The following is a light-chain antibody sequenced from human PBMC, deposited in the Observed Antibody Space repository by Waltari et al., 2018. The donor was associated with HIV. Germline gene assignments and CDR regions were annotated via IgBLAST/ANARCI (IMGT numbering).Light chain of an antibody. J-gene: IGLJ3*02. V-gene: IGLV1-47*01. Sequence: QSVLTQPPSASGTPGHSVTISCSGSRSNIGSNFVYWYQQLPGAAPKLLIYRNNQRPSGVPDRFSGSKSGTSASLAISGLRSEDEADYYCAAWDDSLREVFGGGTKLTVL. CDR1: RSNIGSNF. CDR2: RNN. CDR3: AAWDDSLREV.